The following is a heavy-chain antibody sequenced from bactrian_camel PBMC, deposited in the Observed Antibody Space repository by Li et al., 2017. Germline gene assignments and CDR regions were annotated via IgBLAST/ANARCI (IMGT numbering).Heavy chain of an antibody. CDR2: INTGGGST. D-gene: IGHD4*01. Sequence: HVQLVESGGGLVQPGGALRLSCGASGFTFSSYWMYWVRQAPGKGLEWVSSINTGGGSTYYADSVKGRFTISKDNAKTTLYLQMNDLKPEDSAKYYCAADSRATRTRFCGLYRDYSVYIDLFDSWGQGTQVTVS. J-gene: IGHJ6*01. CDR1: GFTFSSYW. CDR3: AADSRATRTRFCGLYRDYSVYIDLFDS. V-gene: IGHV3S1*01.